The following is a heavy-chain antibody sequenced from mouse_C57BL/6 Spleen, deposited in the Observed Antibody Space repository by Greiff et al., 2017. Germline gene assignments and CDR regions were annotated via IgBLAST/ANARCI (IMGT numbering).Heavy chain of an antibody. J-gene: IGHJ3*01. CDR3: ASPYGSSPWFAY. V-gene: IGHV5-6*01. CDR2: ISSGGSYT. CDR1: GFTFSSYG. Sequence: EVHLVESGGDLVKPGGSLKLSCAASGFTFSSYGMSWVRQTPDKRLEWVATISSGGSYTYYPDSVKGRFTISRDNAKNTLYLQMSSLKSEDTAMYYCASPYGSSPWFAYWGQGTLVTVSA. D-gene: IGHD1-1*01.